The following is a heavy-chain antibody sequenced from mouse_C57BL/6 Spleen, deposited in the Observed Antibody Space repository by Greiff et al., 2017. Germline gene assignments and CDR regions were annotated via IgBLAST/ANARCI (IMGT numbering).Heavy chain of an antibody. V-gene: IGHV1-26*01. CDR1: GYTFTDYY. Sequence: EVQLQQSGPELVKPGASVKISCKASGYTFTDYYMNWVKQSHGQSLEWIGDINPNNGGTSYNQKFKGKATLTVDKASSTAYMELRSLTSEDSAVYYCARLDYYGSSPYYWGQGTTLTVSS. D-gene: IGHD1-1*01. CDR3: ARLDYYGSSPYY. J-gene: IGHJ2*01. CDR2: INPNNGGT.